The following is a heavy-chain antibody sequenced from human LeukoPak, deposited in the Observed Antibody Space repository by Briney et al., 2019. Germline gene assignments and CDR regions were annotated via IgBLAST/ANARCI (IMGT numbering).Heavy chain of an antibody. CDR2: IHYSGST. V-gene: IGHV4-30-4*01. CDR3: ARDRSGSDAFDI. Sequence: SETLSLTCTVSGGSISSGDYYWSWIRQPPGKGPEWIGYIHYSGSTYYNPSLKSRVTISVDTSKNQFSLKLSSVTAADTAVYYCARDRSGSDAFDIWGQGTMGTVSA. D-gene: IGHD3-10*01. J-gene: IGHJ3*02. CDR1: GGSISSGDYY.